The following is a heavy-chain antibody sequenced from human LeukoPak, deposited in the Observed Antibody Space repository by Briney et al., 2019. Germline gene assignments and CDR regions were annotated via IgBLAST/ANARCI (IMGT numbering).Heavy chain of an antibody. Sequence: ASVNVSCKASGGTFSSYAISWVRQAPGQGLEWMGGIIPIFGTANYAQKFQGRVTITADESTSTAYMELSSLRSEDTAVYYCARDQYSGYDYTNGMDVWGQGTTVTVSS. CDR3: ARDQYSGYDYTNGMDV. CDR1: GGTFSSYA. CDR2: IIPIFGTA. J-gene: IGHJ6*02. V-gene: IGHV1-69*13. D-gene: IGHD5-12*01.